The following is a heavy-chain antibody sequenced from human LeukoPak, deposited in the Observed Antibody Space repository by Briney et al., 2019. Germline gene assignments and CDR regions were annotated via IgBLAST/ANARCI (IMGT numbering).Heavy chain of an antibody. V-gene: IGHV3-13*01. Sequence: GGSLRLSCAASGFTFSSYDMHWVRQATGEGLEWVSAIGTAGDTYYPGSVKGRFTISRENAKNSLYLQMNSLRAGDTAVYYCARGNPRDYYGSGSPEAPFDYWGQGTLVTVSS. J-gene: IGHJ4*02. CDR1: GFTFSSYD. CDR2: IGTAGDT. CDR3: ARGNPRDYYGSGSPEAPFDY. D-gene: IGHD3-10*01.